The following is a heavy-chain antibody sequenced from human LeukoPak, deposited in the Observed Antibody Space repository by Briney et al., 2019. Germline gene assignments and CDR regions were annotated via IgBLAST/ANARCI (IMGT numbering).Heavy chain of an antibody. CDR1: GFTFTSSA. J-gene: IGHJ4*02. V-gene: IGHV1-58*02. CDR2: IVVGSGNT. CDR3: ARPFPSYSSSSMYLSY. Sequence: SVKVSCKASGFTFTSSAMQWVRQARGQRLEWIGWIVVGSGNTNSAQKFQERVTITRDMSTSTAYMELSGLRSEDTAVYYCARPFPSYSSSSMYLSYWGQGTLVTVSS. D-gene: IGHD6-6*01.